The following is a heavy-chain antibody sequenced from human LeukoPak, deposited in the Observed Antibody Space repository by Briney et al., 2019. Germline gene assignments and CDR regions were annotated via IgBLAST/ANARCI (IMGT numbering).Heavy chain of an antibody. Sequence: PSETLSLTCTVSGGSISTYFWSCIRQPPGKGLEWIGHIHNSGSTNYNPSLKSRVTISVDTSKNQFSLKLSSVTAADTAVYYCARVDPYYFDYWGQGTLVTVSS. D-gene: IGHD5-24*01. J-gene: IGHJ4*02. CDR2: IHNSGST. V-gene: IGHV4-59*08. CDR1: GGSISTYF. CDR3: ARVDPYYFDY.